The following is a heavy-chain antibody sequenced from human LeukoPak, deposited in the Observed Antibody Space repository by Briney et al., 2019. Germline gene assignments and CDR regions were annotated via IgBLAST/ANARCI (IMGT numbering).Heavy chain of an antibody. V-gene: IGHV4-61*01. Sequence: PSETLSLTCTVSGGSVSSDSYYWSWIRQPPGKGLEWIGYIYDSGSTIYNPSLKSRVTISVDMSKNQFSLKLSSVTAADTAVYHCASDVPSGYRFDYWGQGILVTVSS. CDR2: IYDSGST. CDR3: ASDVPSGYRFDY. CDR1: GGSVSSDSYY. D-gene: IGHD5-18*01. J-gene: IGHJ4*02.